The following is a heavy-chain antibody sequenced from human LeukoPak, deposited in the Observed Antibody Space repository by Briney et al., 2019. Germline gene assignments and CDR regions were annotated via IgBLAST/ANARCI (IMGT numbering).Heavy chain of an antibody. Sequence: PSQTLSLTCTVSGGSISSGDYYWSWIRQPPGKGLEWIGYIYYSGTTYYNPSLKSRLTISVDTSKNQFSLKLSSVTAADTAVYYCARERDYGDQEVIDYWGQGTLVTVSS. D-gene: IGHD4-17*01. CDR2: IYYSGTT. CDR1: GGSISSGDYY. V-gene: IGHV4-30-4*01. CDR3: ARERDYGDQEVIDY. J-gene: IGHJ4*02.